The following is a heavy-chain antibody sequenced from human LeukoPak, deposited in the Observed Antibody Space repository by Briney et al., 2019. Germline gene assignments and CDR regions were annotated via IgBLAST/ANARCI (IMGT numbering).Heavy chain of an antibody. Sequence: GESLKISCKGYGYSFTTYWIGWVRQVPGKGLEWMGIIYPGDSDTRYSPSFQGHVTISADKSITTAYLQWSSLRASDTAIYYCARRMSTSEYFEYWGQGTLVSVSS. CDR2: IYPGDSDT. J-gene: IGHJ4*02. V-gene: IGHV5-51*01. D-gene: IGHD1-14*01. CDR3: ARRMSTSEYFEY. CDR1: GYSFTTYW.